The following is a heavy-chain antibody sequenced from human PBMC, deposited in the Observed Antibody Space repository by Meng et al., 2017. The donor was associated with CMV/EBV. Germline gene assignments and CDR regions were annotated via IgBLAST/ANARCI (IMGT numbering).Heavy chain of an antibody. Sequence: KASGYTFTTYCISWVRQAPGQGLEWMGWISAYNGNTNYAQRIQGRVTMTTDTSRSTAYMELRSLRYDDTAVYYCARDLIAVRPGWFDPWGQGTLVTVSS. V-gene: IGHV1-18*01. CDR1: GYTFTTYC. CDR2: ISAYNGNT. J-gene: IGHJ5*02. CDR3: ARDLIAVRPGWFDP. D-gene: IGHD6-6*01.